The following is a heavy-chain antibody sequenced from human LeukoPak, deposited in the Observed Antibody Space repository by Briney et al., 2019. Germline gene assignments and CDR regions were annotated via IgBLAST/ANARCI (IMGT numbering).Heavy chain of an antibody. J-gene: IGHJ4*02. V-gene: IGHV3-53*01. CDR2: IFPSGGEI. CDR3: ATYRQVLLPFES. CDR1: GFTVSSNY. D-gene: IGHD2-8*02. Sequence: GSLRLSCAASGFTVSSNYMIWVRQPPGKGLEWVSSIFPSGGEIHYAGSVRGRFTISRDNSKSTLSLQMNSLRAEDTAIYYCATYRQVLLPFESWGQGTLVTVSS.